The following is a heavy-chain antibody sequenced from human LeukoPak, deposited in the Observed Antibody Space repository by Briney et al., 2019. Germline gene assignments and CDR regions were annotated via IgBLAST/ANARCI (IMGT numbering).Heavy chain of an antibody. J-gene: IGHJ4*02. Sequence: PGGSLRLSCAASGFTFSDYYMSWIRQAPGEGLEWVSYISSSGSTIYYADSVKGRFTISRDSAKNSLYLQMNSLRAEDTAVYYCARDSIPVSGSFEYWGQGTLVTVSS. CDR1: GFTFSDYY. D-gene: IGHD6-25*01. CDR3: ARDSIPVSGSFEY. V-gene: IGHV3-11*04. CDR2: ISSSGSTI.